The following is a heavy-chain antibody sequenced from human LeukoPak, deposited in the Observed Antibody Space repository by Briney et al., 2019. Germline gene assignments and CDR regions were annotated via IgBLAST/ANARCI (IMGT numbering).Heavy chain of an antibody. Sequence: GGSLRLSCAASGFTFSSYAMSWVRQAPGKGLEWVSAISGSGGSTYYADSVKGRFTISRDNSKNALYLQMNSLRAEDTAVYYCAKSGQPIGGLDYWGQGTLVTVSS. J-gene: IGHJ4*02. V-gene: IGHV3-23*01. CDR2: ISGSGGST. CDR1: GFTFSSYA. D-gene: IGHD3-16*01. CDR3: AKSGQPIGGLDY.